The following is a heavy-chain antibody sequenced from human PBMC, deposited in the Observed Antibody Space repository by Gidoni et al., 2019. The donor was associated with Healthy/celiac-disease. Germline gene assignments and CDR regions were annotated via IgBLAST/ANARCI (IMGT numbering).Heavy chain of an antibody. V-gene: IGHV1-69*06. CDR2: IIPIFGTA. CDR1: GGTFSSYA. J-gene: IGHJ4*02. CDR3: ASLAVYGDNDGY. D-gene: IGHD4-17*01. Sequence: QVQLVQSGAEVKKPGSSVKVSCRAAGGTFSSYAISGVRQAPGQGLECMGGIIPIFGTANYEQKFQGRVTITADKSTSTAYMELSSLRSEDTAVYYCASLAVYGDNDGYWGQGTLVTVSS.